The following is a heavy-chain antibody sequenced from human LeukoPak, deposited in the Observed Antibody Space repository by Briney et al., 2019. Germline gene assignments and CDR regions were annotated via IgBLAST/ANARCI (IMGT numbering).Heavy chain of an antibody. J-gene: IGHJ4*02. V-gene: IGHV5-51*01. CDR1: GYSFTSYW. CDR2: INPADSDI. CDR3: AINTATYTTFDY. D-gene: IGHD1-14*01. Sequence: GESLKISCKGSGYSFTSYWIGWVRQMPGKGLEWMGIINPADSDIRYSPSFQGQVTISVDKSITTAYLQWSSLKASDTAMYYCAINTATYTTFDYWGQGTLVTVSS.